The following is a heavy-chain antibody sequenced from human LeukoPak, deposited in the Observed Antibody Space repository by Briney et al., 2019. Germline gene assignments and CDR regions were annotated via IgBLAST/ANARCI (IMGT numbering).Heavy chain of an antibody. D-gene: IGHD5-18*01. V-gene: IGHV1-24*01. CDR2: FDVIDAKT. CDR1: GSSLTELS. J-gene: IGHJ4*02. CDR3: AAGRPYSLLDY. Sequence: VASVKVSFTFSGSSLTELSLYWVRQAPGKGLEWMGGFDVIDAKTFYAQKFQGRVTMTEDSSTDTAYMELSSLRSDDTAFYYCAAGRPYSLLDYWGQGTLLTVSS.